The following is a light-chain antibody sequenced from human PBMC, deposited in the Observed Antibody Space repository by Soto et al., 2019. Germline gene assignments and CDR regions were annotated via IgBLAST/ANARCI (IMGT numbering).Light chain of an antibody. Sequence: EVVLTQSPATLSLSPGERATLSCGASQSVSSVYLAWNQQKPGLAPRLLIHDVSSRATGIPDRFSGIGSGTDFTHTISRLEPEDFAVYYCQQYGNSPLPFGGGTKVEIK. CDR3: QQYGNSPLP. V-gene: IGKV3D-20*01. CDR1: QSVSSVY. CDR2: DVS. J-gene: IGKJ4*01.